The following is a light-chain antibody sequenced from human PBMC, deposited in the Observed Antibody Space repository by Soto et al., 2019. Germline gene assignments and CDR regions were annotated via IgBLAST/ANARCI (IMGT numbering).Light chain of an antibody. Sequence: QSVRTQPPSASGTPGQTVTISCYGTRSNIGDNAVNWYQQLPGTAPKLLIYGSSQRPSGVPDRFSGSKSGTSASLAISGLQSEDEADYYCATWADSLSGVVFGGGTKLTVL. V-gene: IGLV1-44*01. CDR1: RSNIGDNA. J-gene: IGLJ2*01. CDR2: GSS. CDR3: ATWADSLSGVV.